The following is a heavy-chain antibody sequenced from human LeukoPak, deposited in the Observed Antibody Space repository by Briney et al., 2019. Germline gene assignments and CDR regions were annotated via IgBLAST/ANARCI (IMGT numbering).Heavy chain of an antibody. J-gene: IGHJ4*02. CDR3: ARKGYCSSTTCYGIDY. CDR1: GFAFSSYS. CDR2: ISSSSYI. V-gene: IGHV3-21*04. Sequence: GGSLRLSCAASGFAFSSYSMNWVRQAPGKGLEWVSSISSSSYIYYADSVKGRFTISRDNAKNSLYLQMNNLRVEDTAFYYCARKGYCSSTTCYGIDYWGQGTLVTVSS. D-gene: IGHD2-2*01.